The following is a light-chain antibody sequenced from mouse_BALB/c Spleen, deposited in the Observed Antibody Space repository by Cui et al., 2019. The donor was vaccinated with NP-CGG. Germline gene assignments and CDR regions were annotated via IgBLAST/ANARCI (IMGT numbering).Light chain of an antibody. CDR2: GTN. J-gene: IGLJ1*01. V-gene: IGLV1*01. Sequence: QAAETQVSALTTSPGETVTLTCRSSTGSVTTSNYANWVQENPDHLFTGLIGGTNNRAPGVPARFSGSLIGDKAALPITGAQTEDEAIYFCALWYSNHWVFGGGTKLTVL. CDR1: TGSVTTSNY. CDR3: ALWYSNHWV.